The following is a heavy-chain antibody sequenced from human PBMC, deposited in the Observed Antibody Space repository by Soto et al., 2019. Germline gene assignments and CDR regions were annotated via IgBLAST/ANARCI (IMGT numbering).Heavy chain of an antibody. V-gene: IGHV1-69*12. CDR1: GGTFSSYA. Sequence: QVQLVQSGAEVKKPGSSVKVSCKASGGTFSSYAISWVRQAPGQGLEWMGGIIPIFGTANYAQKFQGRFTITADECTSTAYMELSSLRSEDTAVYYGARGNGYSYEGGYYYGRDVWGQGTTVSVSS. J-gene: IGHJ6*02. CDR2: IIPIFGTA. CDR3: ARGNGYSYEGGYYYGRDV. D-gene: IGHD5-18*01.